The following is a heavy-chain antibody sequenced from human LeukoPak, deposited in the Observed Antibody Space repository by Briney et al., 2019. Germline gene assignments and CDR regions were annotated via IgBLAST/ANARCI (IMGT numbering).Heavy chain of an antibody. CDR1: GFTFSSYS. CDR2: ISSSSSYI. D-gene: IGHD2-15*01. J-gene: IGHJ3*02. V-gene: IGHV3-21*01. CDR3: ARPLGGYCSGGSCYWDAFDI. Sequence: GGSLRLSCAASGFTFSSYSMNWVRQAPGKGLEWVSSISSSSSYIYYADSVKGRFTISRDNAKNSLYLQMNSLRAEDTAVYYCARPLGGYCSGGSCYWDAFDIWGQGTMVTVSS.